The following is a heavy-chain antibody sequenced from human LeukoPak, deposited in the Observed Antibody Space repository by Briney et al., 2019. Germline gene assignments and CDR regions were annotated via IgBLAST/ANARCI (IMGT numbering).Heavy chain of an antibody. CDR2: VHYSGSS. CDR1: GGSVSSGSYY. V-gene: IGHV4-61*01. CDR3: AREGAVLTDYQVLDFDS. Sequence: SETLSLTCTVSGGSVSSGSYYWSWTRQPPGKGLEWIGYVHYSGSSDYNPSLKSRVTISLDTSKNQFSLKLTAVTAADAAVYYCAREGAVLTDYQVLDFDSWGQGTLVTVSS. D-gene: IGHD3-9*01. J-gene: IGHJ4*02.